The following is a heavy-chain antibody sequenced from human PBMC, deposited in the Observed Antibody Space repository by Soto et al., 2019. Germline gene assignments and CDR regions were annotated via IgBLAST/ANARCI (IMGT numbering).Heavy chain of an antibody. V-gene: IGHV1-58*01. J-gene: IGHJ4*02. Sequence: ASVKVSCKASGFTFTSSAVQWVRQARGRRLEWIGWIVVGSGNTNYAQKFQARVTITRDMSTSTAYMELSSLRSEDTAVYYCAARPSSSWQYYFDYWGRGTLVTVSS. CDR3: AARPSSSWQYYFDY. CDR1: GFTFTSSA. D-gene: IGHD6-13*01. CDR2: IVVGSGNT.